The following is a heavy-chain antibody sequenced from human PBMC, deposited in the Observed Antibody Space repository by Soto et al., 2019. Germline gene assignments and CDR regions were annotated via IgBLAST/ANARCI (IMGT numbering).Heavy chain of an antibody. Sequence: ASVKVSCKASGYTFTSYAMHWVRQAPGQRLEWMGWINAGNGNTKYSQKFQGRVTITRDTSASTAYMELSSLRSEDTAVYYCARGTYDYVWGSYPEQAGMDVWGQGTTVTVSS. V-gene: IGHV1-3*01. J-gene: IGHJ6*02. CDR2: INAGNGNT. D-gene: IGHD3-16*02. CDR3: ARGTYDYVWGSYPEQAGMDV. CDR1: GYTFTSYA.